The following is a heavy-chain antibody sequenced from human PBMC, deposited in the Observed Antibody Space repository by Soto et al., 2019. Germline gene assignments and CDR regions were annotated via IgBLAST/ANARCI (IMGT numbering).Heavy chain of an antibody. J-gene: IGHJ5*02. D-gene: IGHD6-13*01. CDR1: GFTFSSYE. CDR2: ISSSGSTI. V-gene: IGHV3-48*03. CDR3: ARKGRIAAAGTGWFDP. Sequence: EVQLVESGGGLVRPGGSLRLSCAASGFTFSSYEMNWVRQAPGKGLEWVSYISSSGSTIYYADSVKGRFTISRDNAKNSLYLQMNSLRAEDTAVYYCARKGRIAAAGTGWFDPWGQGTLVTVSS.